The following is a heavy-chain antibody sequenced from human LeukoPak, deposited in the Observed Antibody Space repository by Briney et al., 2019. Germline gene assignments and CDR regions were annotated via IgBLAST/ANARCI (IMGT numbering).Heavy chain of an antibody. CDR2: IYYSGNT. Sequence: SETLSLTCTVSVGSISNYYWSWIRQPPGKGLEFIGYIYYSGNTNYSPSLKSRVTISLDTSKNQFSLKLTSVTTTDTGVYYCARAQRRIASFDYWGQGTLVTVSS. D-gene: IGHD1-1*01. J-gene: IGHJ4*02. CDR3: ARAQRRIASFDY. CDR1: VGSISNYY. V-gene: IGHV4-59*01.